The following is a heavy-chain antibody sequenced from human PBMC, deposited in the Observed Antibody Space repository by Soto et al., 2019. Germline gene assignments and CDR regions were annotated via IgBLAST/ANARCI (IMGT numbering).Heavy chain of an antibody. CDR1: GFTFSSYA. J-gene: IGHJ4*02. D-gene: IGHD2-2*02. Sequence: GGSLRLSCAASGFTFSSYAMSWVRQAPGKGLEWVSAISGSGGSTYYADSVKGRFTISGDNSKNTLYLQMNSLRAEDTAVYYCAKDLAAIPVFDYWGQGTLVTVSS. V-gene: IGHV3-23*01. CDR2: ISGSGGST. CDR3: AKDLAAIPVFDY.